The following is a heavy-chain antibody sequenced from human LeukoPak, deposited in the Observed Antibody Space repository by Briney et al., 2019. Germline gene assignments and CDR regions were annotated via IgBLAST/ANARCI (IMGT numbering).Heavy chain of an antibody. CDR3: ATGFEYQLLFYFDY. J-gene: IGHJ4*02. CDR1: RYTLTELS. D-gene: IGHD2-2*01. CDR2: FDPEDGET. Sequence: GASVKVSCKVSRYTLTELSMHWVRQAPGKGLEWMGGFDPEDGETIYAQKFQGRVTMTEDTSTDTAYMELSSLRSEDTAVYYCATGFEYQLLFYFDYWGQGTLVTVSS. V-gene: IGHV1-24*01.